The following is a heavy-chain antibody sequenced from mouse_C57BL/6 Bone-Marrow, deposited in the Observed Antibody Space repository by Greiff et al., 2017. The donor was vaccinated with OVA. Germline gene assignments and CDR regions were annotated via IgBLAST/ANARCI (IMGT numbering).Heavy chain of an antibody. Sequence: QVQLQQSGPELVKPGASVKISCKASGYAFSSSWMNWVKQRPGQGLEWIGRLYPGDGDTNYNGKFKGKATLTADTSSSTAYMHLSSLTSADSAVYFCARGWTLFAYWGQGTLVTVSA. J-gene: IGHJ3*01. V-gene: IGHV1-82*01. CDR1: GYAFSSSW. CDR2: LYPGDGDT. CDR3: ARGWTLFAY. D-gene: IGHD1-1*02.